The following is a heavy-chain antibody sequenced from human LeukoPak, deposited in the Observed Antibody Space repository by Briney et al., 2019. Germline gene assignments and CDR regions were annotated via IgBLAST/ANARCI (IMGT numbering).Heavy chain of an antibody. Sequence: SETLSLTCTVAGGPIRTYSCNWIRQPPGKGLEWIGYFYYTGSTNYNPSLKSRVTISVDTSKNQFSLKLSSVTAADTAVYYCARTYSSSWSQPYLDYWGQGTLVTVSS. D-gene: IGHD6-13*01. CDR1: GGPIRTYS. CDR2: FYYTGST. J-gene: IGHJ4*02. V-gene: IGHV4-59*08. CDR3: ARTYSSSWSQPYLDY.